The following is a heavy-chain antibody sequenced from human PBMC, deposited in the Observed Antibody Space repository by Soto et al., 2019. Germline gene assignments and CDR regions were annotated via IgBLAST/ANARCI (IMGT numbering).Heavy chain of an antibody. D-gene: IGHD1-26*01. CDR1: GGSISSGDYY. J-gene: IGHJ5*02. V-gene: IGHV4-30-4*01. CDR3: ARGGGSYLDNWFDP. CDR2: IDSSGST. Sequence: QVQLQESGPGLVKPSQTLSLTCTVSGGSISSGDYYWSWIRQPAGKGLEWIGYIDSSGSTYYNPSLKCRVTISVDTSKNQFSLKLSSVTAADTAVYYCARGGGSYLDNWFDPWGQGTLVTVSS.